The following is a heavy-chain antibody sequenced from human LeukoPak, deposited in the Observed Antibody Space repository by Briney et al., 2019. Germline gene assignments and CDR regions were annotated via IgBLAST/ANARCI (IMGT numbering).Heavy chain of an antibody. CDR1: GYTFTGYY. Sequence: DSVRVSCKASGYTFTGYYMHWVRQAPGQGLEWMGWINPNSGGTNYAEKFQGRVTMTRDTSISTDYMELSRLRSDHTAVYYCATDGEQLVARYYFDYWGQGTLVTVSS. CDR2: INPNSGGT. D-gene: IGHD6-6*01. CDR3: ATDGEQLVARYYFDY. J-gene: IGHJ4*02. V-gene: IGHV1-2*02.